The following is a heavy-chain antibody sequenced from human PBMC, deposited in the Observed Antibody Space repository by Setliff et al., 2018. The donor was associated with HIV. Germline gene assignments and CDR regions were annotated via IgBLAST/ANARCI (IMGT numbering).Heavy chain of an antibody. CDR2: INRDGTAT. Sequence: PGGSLRLSCTASGFTFSNHWMYWLRQVPGKGLVWVSRINRDGTATVYADSVKGRFTISRDNAYNTLFLQMNTLRAEDTAVYYCARDSHTSPDYWGQGTLVTVSS. V-gene: IGHV3-74*01. J-gene: IGHJ4*02. D-gene: IGHD2-2*01. CDR3: ARDSHTSPDY. CDR1: GFTFSNHW.